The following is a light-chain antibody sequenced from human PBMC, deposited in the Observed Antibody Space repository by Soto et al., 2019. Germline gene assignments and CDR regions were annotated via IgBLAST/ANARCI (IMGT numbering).Light chain of an antibody. V-gene: IGKV3-15*01. Sequence: EIMMTQSPATVSVSAGERATLSCRASQSIRTNVAWYQQKPGQALRLLIYDASTLATGLPSRFSGSGSGTEFTLTISSLQSDDVAIYYCQQYNDWPPHTFGGGTRLEI. CDR1: QSIRTN. J-gene: IGKJ4*01. CDR3: QQYNDWPPHT. CDR2: DAS.